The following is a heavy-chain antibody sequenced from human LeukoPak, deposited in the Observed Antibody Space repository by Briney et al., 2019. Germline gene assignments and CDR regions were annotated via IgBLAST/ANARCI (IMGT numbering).Heavy chain of an antibody. V-gene: IGHV5-51*01. Sequence: GESLKISCKSSGYTFTHDWIGWVRQMPGKGLEWMGIIYPGDSDTRYSPSFQDQVTISADKSINTAFLQWSSLKASDNAMYYCARRRVAGARYIRERLYDAFDIWGQGTMVTVSS. CDR2: IYPGDSDT. D-gene: IGHD6-19*01. CDR1: GYTFTHDW. J-gene: IGHJ3*02. CDR3: ARRRVAGARYIRERLYDAFDI.